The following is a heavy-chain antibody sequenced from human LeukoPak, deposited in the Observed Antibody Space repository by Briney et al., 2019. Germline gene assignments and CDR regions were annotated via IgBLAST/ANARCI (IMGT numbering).Heavy chain of an antibody. CDR3: ARDSSGWYTSLGY. V-gene: IGHV1-69*04. Sequence: ASVKVSCKASGGTFSSYAISWVRQAPGQGLEWMGRIIPILGIANYAQKFQGRVTITADESTSTAYMELSSLRSEDTAVYYCARDSSGWYTSLGYWGQGTLVTVSS. J-gene: IGHJ4*02. D-gene: IGHD6-19*01. CDR2: IIPILGIA. CDR1: GGTFSSYA.